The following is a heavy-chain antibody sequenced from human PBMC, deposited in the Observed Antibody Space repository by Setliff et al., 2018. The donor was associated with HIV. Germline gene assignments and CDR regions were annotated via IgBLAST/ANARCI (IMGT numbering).Heavy chain of an antibody. D-gene: IGHD2-2*01. CDR2: IYTSGST. CDR3: ARVVVPAAMCDY. Sequence: PSETLSLTCSVSGGSISSGSYYWNWIRQPAGKGLEWIGRIYTSGSTNYNPSLQSRITISVDTSKNQFSLKLSSVTAADTAVYYCARVVVPAAMCDYWGQGTLVTVSS. J-gene: IGHJ4*02. CDR1: GGSISSGSYY. V-gene: IGHV4-61*02.